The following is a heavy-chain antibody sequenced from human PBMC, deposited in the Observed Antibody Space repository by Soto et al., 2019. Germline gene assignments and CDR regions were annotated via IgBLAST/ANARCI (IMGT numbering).Heavy chain of an antibody. D-gene: IGHD2-21*02. CDR3: ARDLRGQWTDDYHGMDV. Sequence: PGGSLRLSCAASGFTFSSYSMNWVRQAPGKGLEWVSAISSSSSYIYYADSVKGRFTISRDNAKNSLYLQMNSLRAEDTAVYYCARDLRGQWTDDYHGMDVWGQGTTVTVSS. CDR1: GFTFSSYS. V-gene: IGHV3-21*01. J-gene: IGHJ6*02. CDR2: ISSSSSYI.